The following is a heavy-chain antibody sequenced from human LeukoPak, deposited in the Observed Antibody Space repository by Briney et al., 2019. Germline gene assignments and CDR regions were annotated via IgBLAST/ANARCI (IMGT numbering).Heavy chain of an antibody. CDR2: IYHSGST. V-gene: IGHV4-38-2*01. Sequence: SETLSLTCAVSGYSISSGYYWGWIRPPRKGVEGMGGIYHSGSTYYNPSLKSRVTISVDTSKNQFSLKLSSVTAADTAVYYCARIAAAATYDAFDIWGQGTMVTVSS. CDR3: ARIAAAATYDAFDI. J-gene: IGHJ3*02. CDR1: GYSISSGYY. D-gene: IGHD6-13*01.